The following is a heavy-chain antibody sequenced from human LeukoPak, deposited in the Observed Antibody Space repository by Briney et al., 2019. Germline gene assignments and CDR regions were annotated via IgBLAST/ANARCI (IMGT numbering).Heavy chain of an antibody. V-gene: IGHV3-30*18. CDR2: ISNDGSNK. CDR3: AKEATTYSSRGGWFDP. CDR1: GFTFSTYG. D-gene: IGHD6-13*01. J-gene: IGHJ5*02. Sequence: GRSLRLSCAASGFTFSTYGMHWVRQAPGKGLEWVAVISNDGSNKYYADSVKGRFSISRDNSKNTLYLQMNSLRAEDTAVYYCAKEATTYSSRGGWFDPWGQGTLVTVSS.